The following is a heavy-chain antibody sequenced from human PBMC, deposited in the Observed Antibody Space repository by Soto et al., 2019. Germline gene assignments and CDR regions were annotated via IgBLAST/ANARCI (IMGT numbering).Heavy chain of an antibody. J-gene: IGHJ5*02. V-gene: IGHV4-31*03. Sequence: SETLSLTCTFSVDSIINGGFYWSWIRQHPGKGLEWIGHIYYTGSTYYDPSLKGRLTISMDTPKNQLSLQLSSVTAADTAVYFCARAPLLWSGYYVRENPEWFDPWGQGTLVTVSS. CDR3: ARAPLLWSGYYVRENPEWFDP. CDR2: IYYTGST. CDR1: VDSIINGGFY. D-gene: IGHD3-3*01.